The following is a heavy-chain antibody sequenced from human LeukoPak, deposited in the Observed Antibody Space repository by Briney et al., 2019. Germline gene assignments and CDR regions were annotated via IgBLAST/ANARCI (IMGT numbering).Heavy chain of an antibody. CDR2: ISYDGSNK. J-gene: IGHJ4*02. D-gene: IGHD3-22*01. V-gene: IGHV3-30*18. CDR3: AKADSSGYYLVAGY. Sequence: GGFLRLSCAASGFTFSSYGMHWVRQAPGKGLEWVAVISYDGSNKYYADSVKGRFTISRDNSKNMLHLQMNSLRAEDTAVYYCAKADSSGYYLVAGYWGQGTLVTVSS. CDR1: GFTFSSYG.